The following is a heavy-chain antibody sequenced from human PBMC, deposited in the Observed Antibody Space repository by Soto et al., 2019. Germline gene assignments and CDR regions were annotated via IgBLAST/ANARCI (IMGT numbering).Heavy chain of an antibody. V-gene: IGHV5-10-1*01. CDR2: IDPSDSYT. Sequence: HGESLKISCKGSGYSFTSYWISWVRQMTGKGLEWMGRIDPSDSYTNYSPSFQGHVTISADKSISTAYLQWSSLKASDTAMYYCASLVITIFGVVIIPDEYYYNGMDVWGQGTTVTVSS. CDR3: ASLVITIFGVVIIPDEYYYNGMDV. CDR1: GYSFTSYW. J-gene: IGHJ6*02. D-gene: IGHD3-3*01.